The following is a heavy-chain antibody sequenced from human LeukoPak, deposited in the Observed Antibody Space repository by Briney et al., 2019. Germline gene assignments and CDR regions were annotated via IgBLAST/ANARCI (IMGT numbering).Heavy chain of an antibody. V-gene: IGHV1-69*13. Sequence: SVKVSCKASGGTFSSYAISWERQAPGQGLEWMGGIIPIFGTANYAQKFQGRVTITADESTSTAYMELSSLRSEDTAVYYCATGPRGSHRYFDYWGQGTLVTVSS. CDR1: GGTFSSYA. CDR2: IIPIFGTA. CDR3: ATGPRGSHRYFDY. J-gene: IGHJ4*02. D-gene: IGHD1-26*01.